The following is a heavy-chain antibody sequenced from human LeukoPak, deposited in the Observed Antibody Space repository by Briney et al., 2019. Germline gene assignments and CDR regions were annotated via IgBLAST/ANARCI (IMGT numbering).Heavy chain of an antibody. J-gene: IGHJ6*02. CDR2: FDPEDGET. V-gene: IGHV1-24*01. CDR1: GYTLTELS. Sequence: SVKVSCKVSGYTLTELSMHWVRQAPGKGLEWMGGFDPEDGETIYAQKFQGRVTMTEDTSTDTAYMELSSLRSEDTAVYYCATGDYYGSGSYYYGMDVWGQGTTVTVSS. D-gene: IGHD3-10*01. CDR3: ATGDYYGSGSYYYGMDV.